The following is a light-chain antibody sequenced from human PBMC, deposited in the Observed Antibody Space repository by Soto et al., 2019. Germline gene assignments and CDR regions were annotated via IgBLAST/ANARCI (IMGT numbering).Light chain of an antibody. CDR1: SSDVGGYNF. CDR2: EVT. J-gene: IGLJ2*01. Sequence: QSVLTQPASVSGSPGQSITISCTGTSSDVGGYNFVSWYQHHPGKAPKLMIYEVTNRPSGVSNRFSGSKSGNTASLSISGLQAEDEADYFCSSYRSSRTVIFGGGTQLTVL. CDR3: SSYRSSRTVI. V-gene: IGLV2-14*01.